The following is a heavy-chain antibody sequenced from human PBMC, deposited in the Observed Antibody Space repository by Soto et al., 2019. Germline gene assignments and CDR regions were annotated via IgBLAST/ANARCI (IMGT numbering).Heavy chain of an antibody. V-gene: IGHV4-4*02. Sequence: SETLSLTCAVSGDPISSSKWWTCVRQTPGKGLEWIGKIDQNGITNYNPSLESRVTILKDNSKNQLSLKLTSVTAVDSAVYYCARLNRDYYYYGMDVWGQGATVTVSS. J-gene: IGHJ6*02. CDR2: IDQNGIT. CDR3: ARLNRDYYYYGMDV. CDR1: GDPISSSKW.